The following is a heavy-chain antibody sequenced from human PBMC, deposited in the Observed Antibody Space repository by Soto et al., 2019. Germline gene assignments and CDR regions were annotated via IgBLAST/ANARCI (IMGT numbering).Heavy chain of an antibody. Sequence: PGESLKISCKGSGYSFTSDWIGWVRQMPGKGLEWMGIIYPGDSDTRYSPSFQGQATISADKSISTAYLQWSSLKASDTAMYYCARQAAVAGTGFDYWGQGTLVTVSS. J-gene: IGHJ4*02. CDR2: IYPGDSDT. CDR1: GYSFTSDW. V-gene: IGHV5-51*01. D-gene: IGHD6-19*01. CDR3: ARQAAVAGTGFDY.